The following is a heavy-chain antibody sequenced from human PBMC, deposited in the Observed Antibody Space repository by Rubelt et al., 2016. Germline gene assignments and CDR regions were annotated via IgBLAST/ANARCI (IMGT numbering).Heavy chain of an antibody. J-gene: IGHJ4*02. CDR1: GYSLSTSGVG. D-gene: IGHD5-18*01. CDR2: IYWDDDK. V-gene: IGHV2-5*02. CDR3: AHNGDTAMADY. Sequence: QITLKESSPTLVKPTQTPTLTCTFSGYSLSTSGVGVGWIRQPPGKALEWLALIYWDDDKRYIPSLKRRLPIPKETSHTQVVLTMTNMDPVDTATYYCAHNGDTAMADYWGQGTLVTVSS.